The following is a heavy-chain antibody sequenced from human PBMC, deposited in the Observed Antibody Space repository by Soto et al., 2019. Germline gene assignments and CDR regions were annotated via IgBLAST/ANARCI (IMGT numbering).Heavy chain of an antibody. V-gene: IGHV2-5*02. D-gene: IGHD2-2*01. CDR1: GFSLSTSGVG. CDR2: IYWDADK. CDR3: AHTCCVSTSCYPDY. J-gene: IGHJ4*02. Sequence: QFTLMESGPTLVKPTQTLTLTCTFSGFSLSTSGVGVGWIRQPPGKALEWLALIYWDADKRYSPSLKSRLTITKDTSKNQVVLTMTNMDPLDTATYYCAHTCCVSTSCYPDYWGQGTLVTVSS.